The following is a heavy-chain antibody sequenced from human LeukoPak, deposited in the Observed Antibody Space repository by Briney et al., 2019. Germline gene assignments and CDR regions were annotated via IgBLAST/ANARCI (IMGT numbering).Heavy chain of an antibody. CDR3: ARDWPGAAAKYYFDY. CDR1: GYSISSGYY. D-gene: IGHD6-13*01. V-gene: IGHV4-38-2*02. CDR2: IYHSGST. Sequence: SETLSLTCTVSGYSISSGYYWGWIRQPPGKGLEWIGSIYHSGSTYYNPSLKSRVTISVDTSKNQFSLKLSSVTAADTAVYYCARDWPGAAAKYYFDYWGQGTLVTVSS. J-gene: IGHJ4*02.